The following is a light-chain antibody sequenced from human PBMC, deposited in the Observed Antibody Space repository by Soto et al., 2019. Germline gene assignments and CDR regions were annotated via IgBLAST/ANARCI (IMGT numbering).Light chain of an antibody. J-gene: IGLJ2*01. CDR3: ETWDSNTRV. Sequence: QAVVTQSSSAAASLGSSVKLTCTLSSGHSSYIIAWHQQQPGKAPRYLMKLEGSGSYNKGSGVPDRFSGSSSGADRYLTISNLQFADEANYYCETWDSNTRVFGGGTQLTVL. V-gene: IGLV4-60*02. CDR2: LEGSGSY. CDR1: SGHSSYI.